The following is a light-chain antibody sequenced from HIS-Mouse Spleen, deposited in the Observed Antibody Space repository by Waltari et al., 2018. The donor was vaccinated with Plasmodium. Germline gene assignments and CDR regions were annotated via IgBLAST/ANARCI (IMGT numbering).Light chain of an antibody. CDR1: KLGNKY. Sequence: SYELTQPPSVSVSPGQTAITCSGAKLGNKYACWYQQKPGQSPVLVIYQNSKRTSGIPERFSGSNSGNTATLTISGTQAMDEADYYCQAWDSSTVVFGGGTKLTVL. CDR3: QAWDSSTVV. J-gene: IGLJ2*01. CDR2: QNS. V-gene: IGLV3-1*01.